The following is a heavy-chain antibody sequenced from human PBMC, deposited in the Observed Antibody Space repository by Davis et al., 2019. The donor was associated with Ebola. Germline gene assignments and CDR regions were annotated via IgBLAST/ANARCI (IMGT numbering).Heavy chain of an antibody. D-gene: IGHD1-1*01. V-gene: IGHV3-30-3*01. CDR3: ARYNYGPLGDYFDY. CDR2: ISYDGSNK. J-gene: IGHJ4*02. Sequence: GESLKISCAASGFTFSSYWMHWVRQAPGKGLEWVAVISYDGSNKYYADSVKGRFTISRDNSKNTLYLQMNSLRAEDTAVYYCARYNYGPLGDYFDYWGQGTLVTVSS. CDR1: GFTFSSYW.